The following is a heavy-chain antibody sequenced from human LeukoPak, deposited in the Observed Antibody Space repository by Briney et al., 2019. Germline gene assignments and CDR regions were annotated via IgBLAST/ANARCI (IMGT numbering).Heavy chain of an antibody. CDR2: ISGSGGST. V-gene: IGHV3-23*01. J-gene: IGHJ4*02. Sequence: GGSLRLSCAASGFTFSSYAMSWVRQAPGKGLEWVSAISGSGGSTYYADSVKGRFTISRDNSKNTLYLHMNSLRAEDTAVYYCASSPDGAFDYRGQGALVTVSS. CDR1: GFTFSSYA. CDR3: ASSPDGAFDY.